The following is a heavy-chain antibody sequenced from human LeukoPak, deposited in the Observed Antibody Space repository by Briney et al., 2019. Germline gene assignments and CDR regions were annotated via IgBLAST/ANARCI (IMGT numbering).Heavy chain of an antibody. D-gene: IGHD2-2*01. CDR1: GYTFTSYA. V-gene: IGHV1-69*13. CDR2: IIPIFGTA. Sequence: GASVEVSCKASGYTFTSYAISWVRQAPGQGLEWMGGIIPIFGTANYAQKFQGRVTITADESTSTAYMELSSLRSEDTAVYYCASPRELRGYCSSTSCSSAFDIWGQGTMVTVSS. J-gene: IGHJ3*02. CDR3: ASPRELRGYCSSTSCSSAFDI.